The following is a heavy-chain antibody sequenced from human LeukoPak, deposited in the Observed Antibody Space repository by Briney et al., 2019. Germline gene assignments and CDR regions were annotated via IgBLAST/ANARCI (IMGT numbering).Heavy chain of an antibody. CDR1: GVSISSGGYS. CDR2: IYYSGST. D-gene: IGHD3-10*01. CDR3: ARVQGSGSYRGFDY. J-gene: IGHJ4*02. Sequence: PSETLSLTCTVSGVSISSGGYSRSWIRQHPGKGLEWIGYIYYSGSTYYNPSLKSRVTISVDTSKNQFSLKLSSVTAADTAVYYCARVQGSGSYRGFDYWGQGTLVTVSS. V-gene: IGHV4-31*03.